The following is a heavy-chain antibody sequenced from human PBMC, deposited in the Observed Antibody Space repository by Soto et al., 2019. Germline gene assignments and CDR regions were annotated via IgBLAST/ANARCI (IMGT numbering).Heavy chain of an antibody. CDR2: TYYRSKWYT. V-gene: IGHV6-1*01. Sequence: SQTLSLTCAISGDSVASNSAAWNWIRQSPSRGLEWLGRTYYRSKWYTDYAESVKSRITINPDTSKNQVSLQLKSVTPEDTSVYYCTTGATSGRYVDYYCGSDVWGQGTTVTVSS. J-gene: IGHJ6*02. CDR1: GDSVASNSAA. CDR3: TTGATSGRYVDYYCGSDV. D-gene: IGHD3-3*01.